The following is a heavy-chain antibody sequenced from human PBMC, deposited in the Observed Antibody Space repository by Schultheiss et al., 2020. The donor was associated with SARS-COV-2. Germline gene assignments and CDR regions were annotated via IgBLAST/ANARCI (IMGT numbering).Heavy chain of an antibody. D-gene: IGHD5-12*01. CDR1: GFTFSHYS. V-gene: IGHV3-21*04. CDR2: ITTTGRQI. CDR3: AKDRWRGGGYPAESDY. Sequence: GGSLRLSCVVSGFTFSHYSMNWVRQAPGRGLEWVSSITTTGRQIDYADSVKGRFTISRDNAKNSLYLQMSGLTAEDTAIYYCAKDRWRGGGYPAESDYWGQGTLVTVSS. J-gene: IGHJ4*02.